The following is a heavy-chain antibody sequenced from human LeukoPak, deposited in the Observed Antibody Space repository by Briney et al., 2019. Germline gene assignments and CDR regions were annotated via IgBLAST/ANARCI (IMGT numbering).Heavy chain of an antibody. CDR3: ARGDSGSYYKDY. J-gene: IGHJ4*02. V-gene: IGHV4-34*01. CDR1: GGSFSGYY. Sequence: PSETLSLTCAVYGGSFSGYYWSWIRQPPGKGLEWIGEINHSGSTNYNPSLKSRVTISVDTSKNQFSLKLSSVTAADTAVYYCARGDSGSYYKDYWGQGTLVTVSS. D-gene: IGHD1-26*01. CDR2: INHSGST.